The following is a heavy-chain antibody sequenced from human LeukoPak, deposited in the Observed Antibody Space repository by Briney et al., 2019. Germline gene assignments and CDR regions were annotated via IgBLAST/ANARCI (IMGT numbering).Heavy chain of an antibody. D-gene: IGHD3-22*01. V-gene: IGHV1-2*02. J-gene: IGHJ3*02. CDR3: ARSSGYYTGDDAFDI. CDR1: GYTFTGYY. Sequence: ASVKVSCKASGYTFTGYYMHWVRQAPGQGLEWMGWINPNSGGTNYAQEFQGRVTMTRDTSISTAYMELSRLRSDDTAVYYCARSSGYYTGDDAFDIWGQGTMVTVSS. CDR2: INPNSGGT.